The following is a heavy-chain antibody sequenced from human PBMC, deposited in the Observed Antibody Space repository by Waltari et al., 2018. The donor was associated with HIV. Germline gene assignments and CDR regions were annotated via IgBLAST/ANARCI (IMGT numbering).Heavy chain of an antibody. V-gene: IGHV3-74*01. Sequence: EVQLVESGGGSVQHGGSLRLSCAASGFTFSSYWMHWVRQAPGKGLVWVSRINSDGSSTSYADSVKGRFTISRDNAKNTVYLQMNSLRAEDTAVYYCARAGRDGKLPPDYWGQGTLVTVSS. CDR3: ARAGRDGKLPPDY. CDR1: GFTFSSYW. J-gene: IGHJ4*02. CDR2: INSDGSST. D-gene: IGHD1-26*01.